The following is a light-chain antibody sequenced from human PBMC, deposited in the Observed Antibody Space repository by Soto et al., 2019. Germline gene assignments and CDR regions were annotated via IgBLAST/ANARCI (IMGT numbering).Light chain of an antibody. Sequence: EVVLTQSPGTVSLSPGERATLSCRASQTITSDYLAWYQQKPGQAPRLLIYAASNMATGIPDRFSGTAAGTEFTLTISRLEPEDFVVYYCQQQGSLITWTFGQGTKVEIK. J-gene: IGKJ1*01. CDR1: QTITSDY. V-gene: IGKV3-20*01. CDR3: QQQGSLITWT. CDR2: AAS.